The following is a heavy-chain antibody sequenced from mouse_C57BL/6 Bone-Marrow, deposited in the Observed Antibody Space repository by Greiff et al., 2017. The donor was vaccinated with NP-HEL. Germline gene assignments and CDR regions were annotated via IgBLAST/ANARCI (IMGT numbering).Heavy chain of an antibody. J-gene: IGHJ1*03. CDR3: AKDYGSTHWYFDV. CDR2: IDPNSGGT. CDR1: GYTFTSYW. Sequence: QVQLQQPGAELMKPGASVKLSCKASGYTFTSYWMHWVKQRPGRGLEWIGRIDPNSGGTKYNEKFKSKATLTVDKPSSTAYMQLSSLTSEDSAVYYCAKDYGSTHWYFDVWGTGTTVTVSS. D-gene: IGHD1-1*01. V-gene: IGHV1-72*01.